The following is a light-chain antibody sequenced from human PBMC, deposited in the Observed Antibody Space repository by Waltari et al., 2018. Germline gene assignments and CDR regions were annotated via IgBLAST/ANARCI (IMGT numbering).Light chain of an antibody. CDR2: LDS. J-gene: IGLJ3*02. CDR3: QAWASTNWA. Sequence: SHELTQPPSVSVSPGQTATTTCSGDKLGDQFASWYQQRPGQSPVLVIYLDSKRPPGLPERFSGSNSGKTATLTIGGTQATDEADYYCQAWASTNWAFGGGTKLTVL. V-gene: IGLV3-1*01. CDR1: KLGDQF.